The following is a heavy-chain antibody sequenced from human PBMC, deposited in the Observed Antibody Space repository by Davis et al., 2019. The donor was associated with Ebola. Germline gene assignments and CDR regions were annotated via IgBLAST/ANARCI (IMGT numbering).Heavy chain of an antibody. J-gene: IGHJ6*02. CDR2: IYYSGST. CDR1: GGSISSHY. D-gene: IGHD3-22*01. V-gene: IGHV4-59*11. Sequence: SETLSLTCTVSGGSISSHYWSWIRQPPGKGLEWIGYIYYSGSTNYNPSLKSRVTISVDTSKNQFSLKLSSVTAADTAVYYCARVVSSGYYYYYYGMDVWGQGTTVTVSS. CDR3: ARVVSSGYYYYYYGMDV.